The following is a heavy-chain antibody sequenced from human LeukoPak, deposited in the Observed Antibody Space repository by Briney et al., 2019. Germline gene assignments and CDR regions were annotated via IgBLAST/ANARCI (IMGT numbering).Heavy chain of an antibody. CDR1: GGTFSSYA. J-gene: IGHJ5*02. CDR2: IIPIFGIA. D-gene: IGHD4-17*01. V-gene: IGHV1-69*04. CDR3: AREAPHYGDLNWFDP. Sequence: SVKVSCKASGGTFSSYAISWVRQAPGQGLEWMGRIIPIFGIANYAQKFQGRVTITADKSTSTAYLELSSLRSEDTAVYYCAREAPHYGDLNWFDPWGQGTLVTVSS.